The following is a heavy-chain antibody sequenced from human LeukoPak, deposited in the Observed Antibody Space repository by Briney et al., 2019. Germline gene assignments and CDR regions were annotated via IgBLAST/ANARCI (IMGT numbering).Heavy chain of an antibody. V-gene: IGHV1-18*01. D-gene: IGHD2-21*02. J-gene: IGHJ4*02. CDR1: GYTFTNYV. Sequence: GASVKVSCKASGYTFTNYVISWVRQAPGQGLEWMGWISAYDGNTNYAQKFQGRVTMTTDTSTSTAYMELRSLRSDDTAVYYCARDSEGGDCYSDWGQGTLVTVSS. CDR3: ARDSEGGDCYSD. CDR2: ISAYDGNT.